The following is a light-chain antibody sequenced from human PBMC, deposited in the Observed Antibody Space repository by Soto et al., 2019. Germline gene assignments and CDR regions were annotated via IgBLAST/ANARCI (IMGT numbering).Light chain of an antibody. V-gene: IGKV3-20*01. CDR3: QQYGSSPQN. Sequence: ELVLTLSPGTLSLSPGERATLSCTTSQSVSSSFLAWYQQKPGQAPRLLIFGASNRATGIPDRFSGSGSGTGFTLTISRLEPEDSAVYFCQQYGSSPQNFGGGTKVDSK. CDR2: GAS. J-gene: IGKJ4*01. CDR1: QSVSSSF.